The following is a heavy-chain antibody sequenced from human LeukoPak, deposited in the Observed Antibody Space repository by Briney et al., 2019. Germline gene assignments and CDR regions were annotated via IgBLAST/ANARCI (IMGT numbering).Heavy chain of an antibody. V-gene: IGHV4-61*01. CDR2: IYYSGST. D-gene: IGHD3-9*01. CDR1: GGSVSSDSYF. J-gene: IGHJ4*02. Sequence: SETLSLTCTVSGGSVSSDSYFWTWIRQSPGKGLEWIGYIYYSGSTNYNPSLKSRVTISVDTSKNQFSLKLSSVTAADTAVYYCARHVWLQPFDYWGQGTLVTVSS. CDR3: ARHVWLQPFDY.